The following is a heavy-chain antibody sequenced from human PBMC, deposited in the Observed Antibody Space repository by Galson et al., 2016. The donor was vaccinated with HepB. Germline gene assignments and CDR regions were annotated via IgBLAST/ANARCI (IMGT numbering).Heavy chain of an antibody. J-gene: IGHJ3*02. V-gene: IGHV1-69*04. D-gene: IGHD5-24*01. CDR2: FIPMLNIA. CDR3: ARDRGMATRNAFDI. Sequence: SVKVSCKASGGTFNSYIISWVRQAPGQGLEWMGRFIPMLNIANYAQSFQDRVTINADKSTSTTYMELSSLRSEDTAVYYCARDRGMATRNAFDIWGQGTMVTVSS. CDR1: GGTFNSYI.